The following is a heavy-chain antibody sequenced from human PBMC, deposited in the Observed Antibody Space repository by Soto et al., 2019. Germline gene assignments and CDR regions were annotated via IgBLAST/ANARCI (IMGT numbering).Heavy chain of an antibody. J-gene: IGHJ3*02. Sequence: EVQLVESGGGLVKPGGSLRLSCAASGFTFSSYSMNWVRQAPGKGLEWVSSISSSSRYIYYADSVKGRFTISRDNSKNSPDQQMNSLRAEDTAVYYCARGGRSGYFYSPCAFDIWGQGTMVTVSS. CDR2: ISSSSRYI. CDR1: GFTFSSYS. CDR3: ARGGRSGYFYSPCAFDI. D-gene: IGHD3-9*01. V-gene: IGHV3-21*01.